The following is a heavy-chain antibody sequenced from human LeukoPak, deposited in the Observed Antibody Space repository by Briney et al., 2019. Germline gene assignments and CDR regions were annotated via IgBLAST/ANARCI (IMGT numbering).Heavy chain of an antibody. J-gene: IGHJ6*03. V-gene: IGHV1-18*04. CDR1: GYTFTGYY. D-gene: IGHD4-17*01. Sequence: ASVKVSCKASGYTFTGYYMHWVRQAPGQGLEWMGWISAYNGNTNYAQKLQGRVTMTTDTSTSTAYMELRSLRSDDTAVYYCARVVRYGDYSDYYYMDVWGKGTTVTVSS. CDR2: ISAYNGNT. CDR3: ARVVRYGDYSDYYYMDV.